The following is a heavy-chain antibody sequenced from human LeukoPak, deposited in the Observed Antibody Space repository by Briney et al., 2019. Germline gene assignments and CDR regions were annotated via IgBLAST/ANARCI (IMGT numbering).Heavy chain of an antibody. Sequence: SVKVSCKASGYTFTNYGISWVRQAPGQGLEWMGWISAYNGNTNYAQKLQGRVTMTTDTSTSTAYMELRSLTSDDTAVYYCARVGAYCSSTSCLDYWGQGTLVTVSS. CDR3: ARVGAYCSSTSCLDY. CDR1: GYTFTNYG. CDR2: ISAYNGNT. V-gene: IGHV1-18*01. D-gene: IGHD2-2*01. J-gene: IGHJ4*02.